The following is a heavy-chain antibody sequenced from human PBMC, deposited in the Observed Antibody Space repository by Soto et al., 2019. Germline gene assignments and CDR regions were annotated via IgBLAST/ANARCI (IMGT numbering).Heavy chain of an antibody. CDR3: ARDRAPIASRTYGMEV. Sequence: NPSETLSLTCTVSGGSISSGGYYWGWIRQHPGKGLEWIGYIYYSGSTYYNPSPKSRVTISVDTSKNQFSLKLSSVTAADTAVYYCARDRAPIASRTYGMEVWGQGTTVTVSS. D-gene: IGHD6-6*01. CDR1: GGSISSGGYY. J-gene: IGHJ6*02. V-gene: IGHV4-31*03. CDR2: IYYSGST.